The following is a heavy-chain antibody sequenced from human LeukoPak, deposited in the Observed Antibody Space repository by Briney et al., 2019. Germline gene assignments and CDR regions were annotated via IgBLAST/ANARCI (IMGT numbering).Heavy chain of an antibody. CDR3: ASPEGGAITGPFDY. Sequence: SVKVSCKASGGTFSSYAISWVRQAPGQGLEWMGGIIPIFGTANYAQKFQGRVTITADESTSTAYMELSSLRSEDTAVYYCASPEGGAITGPFDYWGQGALVTVSS. V-gene: IGHV1-69*13. CDR2: IIPIFGTA. CDR1: GGTFSSYA. J-gene: IGHJ4*02. D-gene: IGHD5-12*01.